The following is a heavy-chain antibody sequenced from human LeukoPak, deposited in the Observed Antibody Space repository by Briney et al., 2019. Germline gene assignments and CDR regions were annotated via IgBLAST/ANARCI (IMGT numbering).Heavy chain of an antibody. CDR3: AGDGQTWIRNFDY. CDR2: IWYDGSNK. J-gene: IGHJ4*02. CDR1: GFTFSSYG. D-gene: IGHD5-12*01. V-gene: IGHV3-33*01. Sequence: GGSLRLSCAASGFTFSSYGMHWVRQAPGKGLEWVAVIWYDGSNKYYADSVKGRFTISRDNSKNTLYLQMNSLRAEDTAVYYCAGDGQTWIRNFDYWGQGTLVTVSS.